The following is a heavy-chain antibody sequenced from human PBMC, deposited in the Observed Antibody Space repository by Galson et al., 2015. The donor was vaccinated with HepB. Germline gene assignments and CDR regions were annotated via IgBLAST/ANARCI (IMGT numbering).Heavy chain of an antibody. CDR3: AKASPGSSSWAFDY. V-gene: IGHV3-30*18. D-gene: IGHD6-13*01. CDR1: GFTFSSYG. J-gene: IGHJ4*02. Sequence: SLRLSCAASGFTFSSYGMHWVRQAPGKGLEWVAVISYDGSNKYYADSVKGRFTISRDNSKNTLYLQMNSLRAEDTAVYYCAKASPGSSSWAFDYWGQGTLVTVSS. CDR2: ISYDGSNK.